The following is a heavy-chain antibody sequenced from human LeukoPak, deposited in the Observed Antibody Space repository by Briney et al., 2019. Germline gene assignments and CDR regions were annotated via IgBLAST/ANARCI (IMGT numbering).Heavy chain of an antibody. CDR2: INAYNDNT. Sequence: GASVKVSCKASGYTFTSYGISWVRQAPGQGLEWMGWINAYNDNTHYAQKVQGRATMTTDTSTSTAYMELSSLRSDDTAVYYCARDLRAARPDYYYYMDVWGKGTTVTVSS. D-gene: IGHD6-6*01. V-gene: IGHV1-18*01. J-gene: IGHJ6*03. CDR3: ARDLRAARPDYYYYMDV. CDR1: GYTFTSYG.